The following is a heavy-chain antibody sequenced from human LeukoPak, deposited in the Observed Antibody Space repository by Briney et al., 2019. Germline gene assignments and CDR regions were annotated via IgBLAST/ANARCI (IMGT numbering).Heavy chain of an antibody. CDR1: GFTFSSYG. V-gene: IGHV3-30*02. CDR3: AKDQTRQYYYDSSGYYYVPFDY. D-gene: IGHD3-22*01. CDR2: IRYDGSNK. J-gene: IGHJ4*02. Sequence: GGSLRLSCAASGFTFSSYGMHWVRQAPGKGLEWVAFIRYDGSNKYYADSVKGRFTTSRDNSKNTLYLQMNSLRAEDTAVYYCAKDQTRQYYYDSSGYYYVPFDYWGQGTLVTVSS.